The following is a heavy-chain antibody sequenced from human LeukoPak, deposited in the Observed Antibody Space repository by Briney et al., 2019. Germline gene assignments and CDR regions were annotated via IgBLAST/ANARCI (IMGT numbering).Heavy chain of an antibody. V-gene: IGHV5-10-1*01. CDR2: IDPGDSFT. Sequence: GESLKISCKGSGYSFSSYWISWVRQMPGKGLEWMGRIDPGDSFTKYRPSLECRVTISADKSRSTVYLQWSSLKASDTAIYYCARDGGGVSSWVSHWGQGTLVTVSS. CDR1: GYSFSSYW. CDR3: ARDGGGVSSWVSH. D-gene: IGHD2-8*02. J-gene: IGHJ4*02.